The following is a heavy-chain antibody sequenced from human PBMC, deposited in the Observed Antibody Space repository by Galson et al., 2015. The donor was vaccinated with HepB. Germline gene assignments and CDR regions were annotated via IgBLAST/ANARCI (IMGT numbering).Heavy chain of an antibody. CDR1: SASISSFY. CDR3: ARQKGSLMPFDY. CDR2: VSYTGSI. D-gene: IGHD2-15*01. J-gene: IGHJ4*02. Sequence: LSLTCTVSSASISSFYWSWIRQSSGKGLEWIGYVSYTGSINYSPSLKSRVTISIDTSKNQFSLKLSSVTAADTAVYYCARQKGSLMPFDYWGQGTLVTVSS. V-gene: IGHV4-59*08.